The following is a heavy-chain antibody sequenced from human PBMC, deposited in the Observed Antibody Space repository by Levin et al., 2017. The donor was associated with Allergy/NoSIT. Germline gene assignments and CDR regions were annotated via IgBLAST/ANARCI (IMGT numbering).Heavy chain of an antibody. J-gene: IGHJ4*02. CDR1: GFVISGYW. V-gene: IGHV3-7*01. Sequence: GGSLRLSCAASGFVISGYWMTWVRQAPGKGLEWVATINPDGSEKYHVDSVKGRFIISRDNAKDSLYLYMNSLRVDDTAVYYCAKFGAVAKMEDWGQGTLVTVS. CDR3: AKFGAVAKMED. D-gene: IGHD3-16*01. CDR2: INPDGSEK.